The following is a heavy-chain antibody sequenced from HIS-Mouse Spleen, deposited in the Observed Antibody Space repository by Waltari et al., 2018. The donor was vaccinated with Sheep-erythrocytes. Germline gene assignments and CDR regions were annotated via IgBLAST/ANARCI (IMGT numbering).Heavy chain of an antibody. CDR3: ARVASGATFDY. J-gene: IGHJ4*02. CDR1: VFTFSSYS. V-gene: IGHV3-21*01. CDR2: ISSSSSYI. D-gene: IGHD1-26*01. Sequence: EVQLVESGGGLVKPGGSLRLSCAASVFTFSSYSMNWVRQAPGKGLGWVSSISSSSSYIYYADSVKGRFTISRDNAKNSLYLQMNSLRAEDTAVYYCARVASGATFDYWGQGTLVTVSS.